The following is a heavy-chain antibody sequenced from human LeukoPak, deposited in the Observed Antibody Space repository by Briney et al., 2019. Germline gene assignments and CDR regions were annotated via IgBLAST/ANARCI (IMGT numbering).Heavy chain of an antibody. Sequence: ASVKVSCKASGYTFTGYYMHWVRQAPGQGLEWMGWINPNSGGTNYAQKFQGRVTMTRDTSISTAYMELSRLRSDDTAVYYCARDKAVKNYYYGMDVWGQGTTVTVSS. V-gene: IGHV1-2*02. J-gene: IGHJ6*02. CDR3: ARDKAVKNYYYGMDV. CDR2: INPNSGGT. CDR1: GYTFTGYY.